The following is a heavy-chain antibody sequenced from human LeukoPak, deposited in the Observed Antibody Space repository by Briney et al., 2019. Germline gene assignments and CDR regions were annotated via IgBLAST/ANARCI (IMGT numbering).Heavy chain of an antibody. J-gene: IGHJ4*02. Sequence: GGSLRLSCAASGFTFSSYSMNWVRQAPGKGLEWVSYISSSSSTIYYADSVKGRFTISRDNAKNSLYLQMNSLRAEDTAVYYCARCYPPLSSSSGSEDYWGRGTLVTVSS. CDR3: ARCYPPLSSSSGSEDY. CDR1: GFTFSSYS. V-gene: IGHV3-48*01. CDR2: ISSSSSTI. D-gene: IGHD6-6*01.